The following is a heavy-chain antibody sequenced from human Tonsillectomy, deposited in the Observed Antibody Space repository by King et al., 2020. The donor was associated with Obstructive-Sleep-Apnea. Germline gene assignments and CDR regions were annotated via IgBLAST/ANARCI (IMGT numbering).Heavy chain of an antibody. V-gene: IGHV4-59*01. J-gene: IGHJ4*02. CDR1: GGSISSYY. D-gene: IGHD1-20*01. Sequence: VQLQESGPGLVKPSETLSLTCTVSGGSISSYYWSWIRQPPGKGLEWIGYIYYSGSTNYNPSLKSRVTISVDTSKNQFSLKLSSVTAADTAVYYCARLYNWNPHRCFDYWGQGTLVTVSS. CDR2: IYYSGST. CDR3: ARLYNWNPHRCFDY.